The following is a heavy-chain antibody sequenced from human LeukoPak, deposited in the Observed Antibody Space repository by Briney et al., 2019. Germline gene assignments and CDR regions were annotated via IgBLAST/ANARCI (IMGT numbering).Heavy chain of an antibody. CDR3: AKARYGDYDPYFDY. Sequence: GGSLRLSCAASGFTFSNYAMTWVRQAPVKGLEWVSGISGSGDSTYYADSVKGRFTISRDNSKNTLYLQMNSLRAEDTAVYYCAKARYGDYDPYFDYWGQGTLVTVSS. D-gene: IGHD4-17*01. V-gene: IGHV3-23*01. CDR2: ISGSGDST. CDR1: GFTFSNYA. J-gene: IGHJ4*02.